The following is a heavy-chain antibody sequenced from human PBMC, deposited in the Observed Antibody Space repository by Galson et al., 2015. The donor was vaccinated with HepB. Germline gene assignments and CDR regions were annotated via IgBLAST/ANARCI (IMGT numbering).Heavy chain of an antibody. V-gene: IGHV1-2*02. J-gene: IGHJ4*02. CDR3: ARVGPKYYDFWSGCLDY. CDR1: GYTFTGYY. D-gene: IGHD3-3*01. CDR2: INPNSGGT. Sequence: SVKVSCKASGYTFTGYYMHWVRQAPGQGLEWMGWINPNSGGTNYAQKFQGRVTMTRDTSISTAYMELSRLRSDDTAVYYCARVGPKYYDFWSGCLDYWGQGTLVTVSS.